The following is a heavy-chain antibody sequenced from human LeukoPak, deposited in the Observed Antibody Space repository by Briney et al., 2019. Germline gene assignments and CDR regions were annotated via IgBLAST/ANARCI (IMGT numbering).Heavy chain of an antibody. CDR3: AKVLVGATGPGFDY. Sequence: GSLRLSCAASGFTFSSYGMHWVRQAPGKGLEWVAVISYDGSNKYYADSVKGRFTISRDNSKNTLYLQMNSLRAEDTAVYYCAKVLVGATGPGFDYWGQGTLVTVSS. V-gene: IGHV3-30*18. CDR1: GFTFSSYG. CDR2: ISYDGSNK. D-gene: IGHD1-26*01. J-gene: IGHJ4*02.